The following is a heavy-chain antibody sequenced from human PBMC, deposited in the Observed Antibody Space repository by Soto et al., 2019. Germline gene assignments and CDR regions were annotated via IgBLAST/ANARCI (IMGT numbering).Heavy chain of an antibody. CDR2: IYTGGDT. Sequence: EVHLVETGGGLIQAGGSLRLSCATSVFSVSISYMSWVRQAPGKGLEWVSSIYTGGDTYYADSVKGRFTISRDSSRNTVFLQMNGLRGEDTAMYYCARDCCSGRHFGHRGQGSLVTVSS. CDR3: ARDCCSGRHFGH. V-gene: IGHV3-53*02. D-gene: IGHD1-26*01. J-gene: IGHJ4*02. CDR1: VFSVSISY.